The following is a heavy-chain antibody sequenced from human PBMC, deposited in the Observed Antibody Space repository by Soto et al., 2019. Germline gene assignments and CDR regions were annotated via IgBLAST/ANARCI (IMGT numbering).Heavy chain of an antibody. V-gene: IGHV1-2*02. CDR1: GYTFTGYY. D-gene: IGHD6-25*01. Sequence: QVQLVQSGAEVKKPGASVKVSCKASGYTFTGYYIHWVRQAPGQGLEWMGWINPISGGTKYPQKFQGRVTMTRDTSIRTLYMALTGLKSDEKAVYFCARDLAKGGCSAGFDYWGQGTLVAVSS. CDR2: INPISGGT. J-gene: IGHJ4*02. CDR3: ARDLAKGGCSAGFDY.